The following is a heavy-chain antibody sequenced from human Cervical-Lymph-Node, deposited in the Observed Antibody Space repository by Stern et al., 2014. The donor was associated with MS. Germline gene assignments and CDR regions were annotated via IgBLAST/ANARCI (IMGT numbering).Heavy chain of an antibody. J-gene: IGHJ5*02. D-gene: IGHD6-13*01. Sequence: QVQLQESGPGLVKPSETLSLTCTVSGGSISSYYWSWIRQPPGKGLERIGYIYYSGSTNYNPSLKSRVTISVDTSKNQFSLKLSSVTAADTAVYYCARSIAAAGNWFDPWGQGTLVTVSS. CDR2: IYYSGST. CDR3: ARSIAAAGNWFDP. V-gene: IGHV4-59*01. CDR1: GGSISSYY.